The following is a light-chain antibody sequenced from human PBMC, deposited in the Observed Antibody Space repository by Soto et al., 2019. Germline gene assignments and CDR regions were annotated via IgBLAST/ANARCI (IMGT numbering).Light chain of an antibody. CDR1: QGIRNY. J-gene: IGKJ1*01. CDR3: QKYNSAPKT. V-gene: IGKV1-27*01. Sequence: DIQMTQSPSSLSASVGDRVTITCRASQGIRNYLAWYQQKPGKVPQLLIYGASTLQSGVPSRFSGSGSGTDFTLTINSLQPEDVATYYCQKYNSAPKTFGQGTKVHIK. CDR2: GAS.